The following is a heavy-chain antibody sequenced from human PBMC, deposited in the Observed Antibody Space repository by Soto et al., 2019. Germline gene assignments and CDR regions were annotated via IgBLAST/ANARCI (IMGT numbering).Heavy chain of an antibody. Sequence: QVQLQESGPGLVEPSQTLSLTSTVAGDSISNCYYTWSWIRQPPGKDLEWIVHTYNSVNSYSKPSFNRRDTIFADTSKFRCPRYQSSVTDSCTAEYSCARGPSGDKADYWGQGTLVTVSS. D-gene: IGHD6-25*01. CDR3: ARGPSGDKADY. CDR2: TYNSVNS. V-gene: IGHV4-30-4*08. J-gene: IGHJ4*02. CDR1: GDSISNCYYT.